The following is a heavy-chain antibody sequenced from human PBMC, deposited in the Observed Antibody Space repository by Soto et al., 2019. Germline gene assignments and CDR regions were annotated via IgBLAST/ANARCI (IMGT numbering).Heavy chain of an antibody. CDR2: IIPILGIA. CDR3: ASRYDSSDY. D-gene: IGHD3-22*01. J-gene: IGHJ4*02. Sequence: QVQLVQSGAEVKKPGSSVKVSCKASGGTFSIYTISWVRQAPGQGLEWMGRIIPILGIANYAQKFQGRVTITADKSTSTAYMELSSLRSEDKAVYYCASRYDSSDYWGQGTLVTVSS. V-gene: IGHV1-69*02. CDR1: GGTFSIYT.